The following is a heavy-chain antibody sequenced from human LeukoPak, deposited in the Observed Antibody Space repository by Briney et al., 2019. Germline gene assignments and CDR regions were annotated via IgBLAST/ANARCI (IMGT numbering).Heavy chain of an antibody. CDR2: INPNSGGT. CDR3: ASSIVVVPAGDY. CDR1: GYPFTGYY. Sequence: ASVKVSCKASGYPFTGYYMHWVRQAPGQGLEWMGWINPNSGGTNYAQKFQGRVTMTRDTSISTAYMELSRLRSDDTAVYYCASSIVVVPAGDYWGQGTLVTVSS. J-gene: IGHJ4*02. D-gene: IGHD2-2*01. V-gene: IGHV1-2*02.